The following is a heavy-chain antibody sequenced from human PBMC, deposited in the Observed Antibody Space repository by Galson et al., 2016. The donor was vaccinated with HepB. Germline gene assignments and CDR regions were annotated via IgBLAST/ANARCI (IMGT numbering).Heavy chain of an antibody. Sequence: SETLSLTCDVSGASTSNINWWPWIRQSPGKGMEWIGEIYYTGATNYHSSLKGRVTISLDKSRQVLSLKLASVTAEDSVVYYCARDVSSACDFWCQGTLVTVAS. D-gene: IGHD6-19*01. CDR2: IYYTGAT. J-gene: IGHJ4*02. CDR3: ARDVSSACDF. V-gene: IGHV4-4*02. CDR1: GASTSNINW.